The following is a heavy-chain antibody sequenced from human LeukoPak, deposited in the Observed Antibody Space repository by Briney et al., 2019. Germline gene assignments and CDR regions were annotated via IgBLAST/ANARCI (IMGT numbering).Heavy chain of an antibody. CDR3: ASLSNEQWLVQRYYGMDV. CDR1: GGTFSSYA. J-gene: IGHJ6*02. D-gene: IGHD6-19*01. Sequence: SVKVSCKASGGTFSSYAISWVRQAPGQGLEWMGRIIPIFGIANYAQKFQGRVTITADKSTSTAYMELSSLGSEDTAVYYCASLSNEQWLVQRYYGMDVWGQGTTVTVSS. CDR2: IIPIFGIA. V-gene: IGHV1-69*04.